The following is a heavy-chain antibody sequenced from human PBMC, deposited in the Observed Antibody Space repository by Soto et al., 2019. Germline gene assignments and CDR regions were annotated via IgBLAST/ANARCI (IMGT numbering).Heavy chain of an antibody. D-gene: IGHD2-2*01. CDR2: INSDGSST. Sequence: GGSLRLSCAASGFTFSSYWMHWVRQAPGKGLVWVSRINSDGSSTSYADSVKGRFTISRDNAKNTLYLKMNSLRAEDTAVYYCARGPFNCSSTSCYPYYYYGMDVWGQGTTVTVSS. CDR1: GFTFSSYW. J-gene: IGHJ6*02. V-gene: IGHV3-74*01. CDR3: ARGPFNCSSTSCYPYYYYGMDV.